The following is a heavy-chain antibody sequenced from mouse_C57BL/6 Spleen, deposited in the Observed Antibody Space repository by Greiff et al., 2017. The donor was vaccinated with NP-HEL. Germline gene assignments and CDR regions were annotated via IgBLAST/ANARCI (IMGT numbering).Heavy chain of an antibody. V-gene: IGHV1-85*01. Sequence: VKLMESGPELVKPGASVKLSCKASGYTFTSYDINWVKQRPGQGLEWIGWIYPRDGSTKYNEKFKGKATLTVDTSSSTAYMGLHSLTSEDSAVYFCARLRYYGSRGYFDDWGQGTTLTVSS. CDR3: ARLRYYGSRGYFDD. D-gene: IGHD1-1*01. CDR1: GYTFTSYD. J-gene: IGHJ2*01. CDR2: IYPRDGST.